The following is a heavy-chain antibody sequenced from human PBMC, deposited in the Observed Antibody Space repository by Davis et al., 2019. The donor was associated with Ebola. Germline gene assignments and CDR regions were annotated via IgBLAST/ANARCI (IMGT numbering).Heavy chain of an antibody. J-gene: IGHJ6*03. CDR2: INPNSGGT. D-gene: IGHD3-3*01. V-gene: IGHV1-2*04. Sequence: ASVKVSCKASGYTFTGYYMHWVRQAPGQGLEWMGWINPNSGGTNYAQKFQGWVTMTRDTYISTAYMELSRLRSDDTAVYYCARGTSGVEAENYYYYYYMDVWGKGTTVTVSS. CDR3: ARGTSGVEAENYYYYYYMDV. CDR1: GYTFTGYY.